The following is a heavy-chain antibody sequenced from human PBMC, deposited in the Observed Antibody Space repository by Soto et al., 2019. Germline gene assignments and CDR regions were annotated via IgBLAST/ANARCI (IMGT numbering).Heavy chain of an antibody. V-gene: IGHV4-59*01. Sequence: SETLSLTCTVSGGSISSYYWSWIRQPPGKGLEWIGYIYYSGSTNYNPSLKSRVTISVDTSKNQFSLKLSSVTAADTAVYYCARDRNDFWSGDNWFDPWGQGTLVTVSS. D-gene: IGHD3-3*01. CDR2: IYYSGST. CDR3: ARDRNDFWSGDNWFDP. CDR1: GGSISSYY. J-gene: IGHJ5*02.